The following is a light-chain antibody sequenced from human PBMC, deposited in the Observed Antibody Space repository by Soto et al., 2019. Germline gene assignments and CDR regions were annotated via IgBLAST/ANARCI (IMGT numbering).Light chain of an antibody. CDR1: SSDVGSDNL. CDR2: EGS. V-gene: IGLV2-23*03. J-gene: IGLJ2*01. Sequence: QSALTQPSSVSGSPGQSITISCTGTSSDVGSDNLVTWYQQHPGKAPKLMIYEGSTRHSGVSNRFSGSKSGNTASLTIAGLQAGDVADYYCCSYAGSSTFVVFGGGTKLTVL. CDR3: CSYAGSSTFVV.